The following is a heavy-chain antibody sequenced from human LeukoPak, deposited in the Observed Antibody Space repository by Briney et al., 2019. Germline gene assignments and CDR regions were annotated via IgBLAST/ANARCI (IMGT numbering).Heavy chain of an antibody. CDR2: ISCSGST. Sequence: SETLSLTCTVSGGSISSYYWSWIRQPPGKGLEWIGYISCSGSTNYNPSLKSRVTISVDTSKNQFSLKLSSVTAADTAVYYCARALSSYWDYWGQGTLVTVSS. J-gene: IGHJ4*02. D-gene: IGHD3-3*01. CDR3: ARALSSYWDY. CDR1: GGSISSYY. V-gene: IGHV4-59*01.